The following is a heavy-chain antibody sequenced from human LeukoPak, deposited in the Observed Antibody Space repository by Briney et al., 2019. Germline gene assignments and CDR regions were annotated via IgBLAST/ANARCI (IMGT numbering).Heavy chain of an antibody. CDR2: MYSGGDT. CDR3: ATSAHIEVGTAPPPDY. V-gene: IGHV3-53*01. D-gene: IGHD2-21*02. CDR1: GFTVNTNY. Sequence: GGSLRLSCAASGFTVNTNYMSWVRQAPGKGLEWVSVMYSGGDTIYADSVKGRFTISRDNSRNTLYLQMNNLRVEDTAVYYCATSAHIEVGTAPPPDYWGQGTLVTVTS. J-gene: IGHJ4*02.